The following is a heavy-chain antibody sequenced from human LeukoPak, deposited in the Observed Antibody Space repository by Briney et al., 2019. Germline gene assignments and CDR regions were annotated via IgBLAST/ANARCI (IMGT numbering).Heavy chain of an antibody. Sequence: GESLKISCKGSGYSFTNYWIGWVRQMPGKGLEWMGIIYPGDSDTKYSPSFQGQVTISADKSISTAYLQWSSLKASDTAMYYCARTQYSHDFWSGYYRSQKTYYFDYWGQGTLVTVSS. CDR1: GYSFTNYW. CDR2: IYPGDSDT. J-gene: IGHJ4*02. D-gene: IGHD3-3*01. V-gene: IGHV5-51*01. CDR3: ARTQYSHDFWSGYYRSQKTYYFDY.